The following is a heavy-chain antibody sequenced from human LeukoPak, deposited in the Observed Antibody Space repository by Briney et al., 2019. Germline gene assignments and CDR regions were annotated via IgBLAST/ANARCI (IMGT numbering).Heavy chain of an antibody. CDR3: ASSNLGSLGQFDP. V-gene: IGHV4-59*01. J-gene: IGHJ5*02. Sequence: SETLSLTCTVSGGSIRGYFWTWIRQPPGKGLEWIGFIHSNGGANYNASLNSRATISRDTSRSQVSLKLTSVTAADTAVYYCASSNLGSLGQFDPWGQGTLVTVSS. CDR1: GGSIRGYF. D-gene: IGHD3-10*01. CDR2: IHSNGGA.